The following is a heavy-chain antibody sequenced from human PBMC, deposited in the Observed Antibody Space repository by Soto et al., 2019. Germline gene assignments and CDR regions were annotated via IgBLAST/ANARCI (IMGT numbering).Heavy chain of an antibody. CDR3: ESSRHGYNTDLDLDY. Sequence: SETLSLTCTVSGGSISSGGYYWSWLRQHPGKGLEWIGYIYYSGSTYYNPSLKSRVTISVDTSKNQFSLKLSSVTAADTAVYYCESSRHGYNTDLDLDYRGQGTLVTVSS. J-gene: IGHJ4*02. CDR1: GGSISSGGYY. D-gene: IGHD5-12*01. V-gene: IGHV4-31*03. CDR2: IYYSGST.